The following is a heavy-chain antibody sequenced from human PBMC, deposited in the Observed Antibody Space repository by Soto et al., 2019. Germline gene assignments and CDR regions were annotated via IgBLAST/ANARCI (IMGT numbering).Heavy chain of an antibody. CDR1: GYIFDTYW. CDR3: ARPTDYHYGMQV. CDR2: IYPHDADT. D-gene: IGHD4-17*01. Sequence: GESLKISSKGPGYIFDTYWLSWVRQMPGKGLEWMGVIYPHDADTRYSPSFRGQVTISADKSIDPAYLQWTSLKASDTAIYFCARPTDYHYGMQVWGQGTRVTVSS. J-gene: IGHJ6*02. V-gene: IGHV5-51*01.